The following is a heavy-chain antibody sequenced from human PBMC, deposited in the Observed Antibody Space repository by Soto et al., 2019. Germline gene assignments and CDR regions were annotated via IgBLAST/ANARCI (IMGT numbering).Heavy chain of an antibody. CDR2: INPSGGST. D-gene: IGHD3-22*01. V-gene: IGHV1-46*01. Sequence: SVKGSCEASGYTFTSYYMHWVRQAPVQGLEWMGVINPSGGSTSYAQKFQGRVTMTRDTSTSTVYMELSSLRSEDTAVYYCARSRVTYYYDSSGYFDYWGQGTLVTVSS. CDR1: GYTFTSYY. CDR3: ARSRVTYYYDSSGYFDY. J-gene: IGHJ4*02.